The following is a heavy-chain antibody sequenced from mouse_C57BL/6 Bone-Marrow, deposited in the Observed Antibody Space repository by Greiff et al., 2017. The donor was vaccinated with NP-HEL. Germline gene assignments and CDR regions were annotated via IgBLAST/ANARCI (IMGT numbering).Heavy chain of an antibody. CDR2: ISTYYGDA. J-gene: IGHJ1*03. CDR1: GYTFTDYA. CDR3: ASGDYYGSRDWYFDV. D-gene: IGHD1-1*01. V-gene: IGHV1-67*01. Sequence: VQLQQSGPELVRPGVSVKISCKGSGYTFTDYAMHWVKQSHAKSLEWIGVISTYYGDASYNQKFKDKATMTVDNSSSTAYMELARLTSEDSAVYYCASGDYYGSRDWYFDVWGTGTTVTVSS.